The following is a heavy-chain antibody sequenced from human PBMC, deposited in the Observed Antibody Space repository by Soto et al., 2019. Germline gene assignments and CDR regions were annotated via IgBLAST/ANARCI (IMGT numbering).Heavy chain of an antibody. CDR3: ARARVEIFGVVIFSVWFDP. D-gene: IGHD3-3*01. J-gene: IGHJ5*02. V-gene: IGHV4-34*01. Sequence: SETLSLTCAVYGGSFSGYYWRRIRQPPGKGLEWIGEINHSGSTNYNPSLKSRVTISVDTSKNQFSLKLSSVTAADTAVYYCARARVEIFGVVIFSVWFDPWGQGTLVTVSS. CDR2: INHSGST. CDR1: GGSFSGYY.